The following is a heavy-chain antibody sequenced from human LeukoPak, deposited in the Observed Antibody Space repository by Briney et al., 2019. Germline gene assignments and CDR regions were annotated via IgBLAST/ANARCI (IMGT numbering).Heavy chain of an antibody. V-gene: IGHV3-30*04. CDR2: ISYDGSTK. D-gene: IGHD3-22*01. CDR1: GFTFSSYA. Sequence: GGSLRLSCAGSGFTFSSYAMHWVRQAPGKGLEWVAVISYDGSTKYYADSVKGRFTISRDNSKNTLYLQMNSLRAEDTAVYYCARDFDGSGYHFDYWGQGTLVTVSS. J-gene: IGHJ4*02. CDR3: ARDFDGSGYHFDY.